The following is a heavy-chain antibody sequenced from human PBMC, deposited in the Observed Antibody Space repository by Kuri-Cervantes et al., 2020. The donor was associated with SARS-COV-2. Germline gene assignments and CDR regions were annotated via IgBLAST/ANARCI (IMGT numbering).Heavy chain of an antibody. CDR3: ARGDDYGGNYPDY. CDR2: ISGSGGST. D-gene: IGHD4-23*01. J-gene: IGHJ4*02. CDR1: GFTFSSYA. Sequence: GGSLRLSCAASGFTFSSYAMSWVRQAPGKGLEWVSAISGSGGSTYYADSVKGRFTISRDNAKNSLYLQMNSLRAEDTAVYYCARGDDYGGNYPDYWGQGTLVTVSS. V-gene: IGHV3-23*01.